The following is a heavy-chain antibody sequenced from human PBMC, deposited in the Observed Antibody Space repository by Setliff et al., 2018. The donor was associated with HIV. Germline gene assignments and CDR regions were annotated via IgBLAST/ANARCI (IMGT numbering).Heavy chain of an antibody. CDR1: GYTFTGYY. D-gene: IGHD1-26*01. V-gene: IGHV1-2*06. Sequence: ASVKVSCKASGYTFTGYYMHWVRQAPGQGLEWMGRINPNSGGTNYAQKFQGRVTMTRDTSISTAYMELSRLRSDDTAVYYCARSLGPSLAMPTRSWDFAYWGQGTLVTVSS. CDR3: ARSLGPSLAMPTRSWDFAY. J-gene: IGHJ4*02. CDR2: INPNSGGT.